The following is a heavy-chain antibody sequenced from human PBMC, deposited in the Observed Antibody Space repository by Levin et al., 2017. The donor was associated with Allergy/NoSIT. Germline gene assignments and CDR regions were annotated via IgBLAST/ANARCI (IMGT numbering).Heavy chain of an antibody. CDR3: ARDFEVAVVGTPFEY. D-gene: IGHD6-19*01. CDR1: GYTFTRYG. CDR2: INTNTGNP. J-gene: IGHJ4*02. V-gene: IGHV7-4-1*02. Sequence: GASVKVSCKASGYTFTRYGMNWVRQAPGQGLEWMGWINTNTGNPAYAQGFTGRFVFSLDTSVTTAYLQISSLKAEDTAVYYCARDFEVAVVGTPFEYWGQGTLVTVSS.